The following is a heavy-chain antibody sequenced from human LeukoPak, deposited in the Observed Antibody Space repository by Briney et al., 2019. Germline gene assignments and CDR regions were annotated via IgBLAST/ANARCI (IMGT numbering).Heavy chain of an antibody. D-gene: IGHD3-10*01. CDR3: ARNSYYYGSGSYKNWFDP. CDR2: ISYDGSNK. J-gene: IGHJ5*02. V-gene: IGHV3-30-3*01. CDR1: GFTFSSYA. Sequence: GGSLRLSCAASGFTFSSYAMHWVRQAPGKGLEWVAVISYDGSNKYYADSVKGRFTISRDNSKNTLYLQMNSLRSDDTAMYYCARNSYYYGSGSYKNWFDPWGQGTLVTVSS.